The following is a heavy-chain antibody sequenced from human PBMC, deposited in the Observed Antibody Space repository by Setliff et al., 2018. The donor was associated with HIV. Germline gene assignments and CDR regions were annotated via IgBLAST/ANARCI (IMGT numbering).Heavy chain of an antibody. CDR3: ARAGIKEDAFDI. J-gene: IGHJ3*02. D-gene: IGHD3-10*01. CDR1: GGSVSNTTYY. CDR2: IYYTGST. V-gene: IGHV4-39*02. Sequence: PSETLSLTCTVSGGSVSNTTYYWGWIRQPPGKGLEWIGNIYYTGSTYYNPSLKSRVTVSVDTSKNQFSLKLTSVTVADTAVFYCARAGIKEDAFDIWGQGTMVTV.